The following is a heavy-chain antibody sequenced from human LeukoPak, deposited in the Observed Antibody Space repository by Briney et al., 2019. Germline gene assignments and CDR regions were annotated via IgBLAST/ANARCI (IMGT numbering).Heavy chain of an antibody. D-gene: IGHD3-22*01. CDR2: ISSSGSTI. Sequence: PGGSLRLSCAASGFTFSSYEMNWVRQAPGKGLEWVSYISSSGSTIYYADSVKGRFTISRDNAKNSLDLQMNSLRAEDTAVYYCPELGITMIAGVWGKGTTVTIPS. V-gene: IGHV3-48*03. CDR1: GFTFSSYE. J-gene: IGHJ6*04. CDR3: PELGITMIAGV.